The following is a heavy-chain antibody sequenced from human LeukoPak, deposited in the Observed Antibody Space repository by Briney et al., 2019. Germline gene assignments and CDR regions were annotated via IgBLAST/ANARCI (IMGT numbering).Heavy chain of an antibody. Sequence: SETLSLTCTVSAGSISSTNYYWSWIRQPPGKGLEWIGYIYSSGSTNYNPSLKSRVTISVDTSKNQFSLKLSSVTAADTAVYYCAREPNGGPFDYWGQGTLVTVSS. CDR3: AREPNGGPFDY. D-gene: IGHD3-10*01. J-gene: IGHJ4*02. V-gene: IGHV4-61*01. CDR2: IYSSGST. CDR1: AGSISSTNYY.